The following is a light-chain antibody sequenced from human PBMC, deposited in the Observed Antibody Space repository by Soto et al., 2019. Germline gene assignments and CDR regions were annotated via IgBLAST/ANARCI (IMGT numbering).Light chain of an antibody. CDR1: QSVSSRY. V-gene: IGKV3-20*01. J-gene: IGKJ2*01. Sequence: LSPRTLSSSKRERATLSCRASQSVSSRYLAWYQQKPGQAPSLLIFGASNRATGIPDRFSGSGSGTDFNFTIGRLEPEDFAMYYCQQYSDSPPTFG. CDR3: QQYSDSPPT. CDR2: GAS.